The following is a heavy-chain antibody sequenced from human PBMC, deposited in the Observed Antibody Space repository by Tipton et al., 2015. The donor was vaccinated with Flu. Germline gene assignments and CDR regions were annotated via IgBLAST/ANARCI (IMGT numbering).Heavy chain of an antibody. CDR2: VHHAGST. CDR3: ARLFGWRGYFDY. V-gene: IGHV4-38-2*01. Sequence: TLSLTCSVSGDSIRSDYFWGWIRQPPEKGLEWIGNVHHAGSTYYNPSLKSRVSMSVDVSKNQFSLKLSSVTAADTAVYYCARLFGWRGYFDYWGQGTLVTVSS. CDR1: GDSIRSDYF. J-gene: IGHJ4*02. D-gene: IGHD3-10*01.